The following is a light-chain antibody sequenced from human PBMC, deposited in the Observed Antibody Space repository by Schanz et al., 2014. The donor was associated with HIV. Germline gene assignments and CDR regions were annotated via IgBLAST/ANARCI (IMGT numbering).Light chain of an antibody. Sequence: DIQMTQSPSTLSASVGDRVTITCRASQNIGNWLAWYQQKPGKAPNLLIYQASVLKTGVPSRFSGSRSGTEFTLTISSLQPDDFATYYCQQYNSYSYTFGQGTKLEI. J-gene: IGKJ2*01. V-gene: IGKV1-5*03. CDR2: QAS. CDR1: QNIGNW. CDR3: QQYNSYSYT.